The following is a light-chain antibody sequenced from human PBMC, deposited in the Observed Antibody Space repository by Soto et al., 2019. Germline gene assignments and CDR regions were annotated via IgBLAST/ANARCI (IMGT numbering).Light chain of an antibody. J-gene: IGKJ1*01. V-gene: IGKV1-5*03. CDR2: KAS. CDR3: QQYNNYWT. Sequence: RQMTQSPSTLSASVGDRVTITCRASQSISYWLAWYQQKPGKAPNLLIYKASSLESGVPSRFSGSGSGTEFTLTISSLQPDDFATYYCQQYNNYWTFGQGTKVEIK. CDR1: QSISYW.